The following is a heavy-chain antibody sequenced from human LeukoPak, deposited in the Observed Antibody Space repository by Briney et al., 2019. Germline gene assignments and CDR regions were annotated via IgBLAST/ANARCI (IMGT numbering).Heavy chain of an antibody. J-gene: IGHJ5*02. CDR2: INPNSGGT. V-gene: IGHV1-2*02. CDR3: AREHLLGYCSSTSCYPFDP. D-gene: IGHD2-2*01. CDR1: GYTFTGYY. Sequence: ASVKVSCKASGYTFTGYYMHWVRQAPGQGLEWMGWINPNSGGTNYAQKFQGRVTMTRDTSISTAYMELSRLRSDDTAVYYCAREHLLGYCSSTSCYPFDPWGQGTLVTASS.